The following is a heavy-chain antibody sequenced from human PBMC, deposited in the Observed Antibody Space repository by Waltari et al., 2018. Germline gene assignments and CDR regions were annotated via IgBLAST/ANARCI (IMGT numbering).Heavy chain of an antibody. CDR2: ISAYNGNT. CDR3: ARGAVWVRLLAPLYYFDY. V-gene: IGHV1-18*01. J-gene: IGHJ4*02. CDR1: GYTFTSYG. D-gene: IGHD3-3*01. Sequence: QVQLVQAGAEVKKPGASVKVSCTASGYTFTSYGISWVRQAPGQGLEWMGWISAYNGNTNSAKKLQGRVTMTPDTSTSTAYMELRSLRSDDPAGYYCARGAVWVRLLAPLYYFDYWGQGTLVPVSS.